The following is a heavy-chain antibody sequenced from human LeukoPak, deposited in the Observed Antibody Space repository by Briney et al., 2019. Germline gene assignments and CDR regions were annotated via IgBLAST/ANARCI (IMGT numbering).Heavy chain of an antibody. CDR2: IGRTPTYI. V-gene: IGHV3-21*01. CDR3: AREDRSGYYIDY. D-gene: IGHD3-22*01. CDR1: GFTSSSYG. J-gene: IGHJ4*02. Sequence: GGSLRLSCAASGFTSSSYGMNWVRQAPGKGLEWVSSIGRTPTYIYYADSVKGRFTISRDNAKNSLYLQMNSLRAEDTAVYYCAREDRSGYYIDYWGQGTLVTVSS.